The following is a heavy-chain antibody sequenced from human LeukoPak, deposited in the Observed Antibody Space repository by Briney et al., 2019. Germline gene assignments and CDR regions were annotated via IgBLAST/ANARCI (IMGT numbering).Heavy chain of an antibody. CDR1: GFTFSSYG. J-gene: IGHJ4*02. CDR3: ARIPGEAAVAGMYYFDY. D-gene: IGHD6-19*01. CDR2: ISYDGSNK. Sequence: GGSLRLSCAASGFTFSSYGMHWVRQAPGKGLEWVAVISYDGSNKYYADSVKGRFTISRDNSKNTLYLQMNSLRAEDTAVYYCARIPGEAAVAGMYYFDYWGQGTLVTVSS. V-gene: IGHV3-30*03.